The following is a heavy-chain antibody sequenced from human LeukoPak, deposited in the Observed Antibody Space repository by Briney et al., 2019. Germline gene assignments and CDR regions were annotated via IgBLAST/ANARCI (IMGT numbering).Heavy chain of an antibody. D-gene: IGHD5-12*01. V-gene: IGHV3-30-3*01. CDR1: GLTFSSNA. CDR3: ARGVSGYDRIGNY. Sequence: PGGSLRLSCAASGLTFSSNAMHWVRQAPCKGLEWVAVISYDGSNKCYADSVKGRFTISRDNSKNTLYLQMNSLRAEDTAVYYCARGVSGYDRIGNYWGQGTLVTVSS. J-gene: IGHJ4*02. CDR2: ISYDGSNK.